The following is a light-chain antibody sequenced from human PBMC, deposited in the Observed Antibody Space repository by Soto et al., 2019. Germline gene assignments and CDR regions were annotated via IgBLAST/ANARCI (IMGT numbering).Light chain of an antibody. CDR1: QSVSSY. CDR3: QQYSNWPPLYT. V-gene: IGKV3-15*01. Sequence: EIVMTQSPATLSVSLGERATLSCRASQSVSSYLAWYQQKPGLPPRLLIYDASTRATGIPDRFSGSGSGTAFTLTISRLQSADFAVYYCQQYSNWPPLYTFGRGTKLEIK. J-gene: IGKJ2*01. CDR2: DAS.